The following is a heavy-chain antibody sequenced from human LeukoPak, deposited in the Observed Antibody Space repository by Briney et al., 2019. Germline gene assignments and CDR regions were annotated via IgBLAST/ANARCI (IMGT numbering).Heavy chain of an antibody. Sequence: GGSLRLSCAASGLTVSSNYMSWVRQAPGKGLEWVSIIYSGGSTYYADSVKGRFTISRDNSKNTLYLQMNSLRAEDTAVYYCARAPGYCSGGSCCSLLDYWGQGTLVTVSS. V-gene: IGHV3-53*01. D-gene: IGHD2-15*01. CDR2: IYSGGST. J-gene: IGHJ4*02. CDR1: GLTVSSNY. CDR3: ARAPGYCSGGSCCSLLDY.